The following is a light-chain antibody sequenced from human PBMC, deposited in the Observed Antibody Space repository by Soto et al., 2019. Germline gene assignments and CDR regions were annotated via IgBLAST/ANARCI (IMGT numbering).Light chain of an antibody. J-gene: IGLJ1*01. V-gene: IGLV4-69*01. CDR1: SGHSSYA. CDR2: LNSDGSH. CDR3: QTWGTGIPD. Sequence: QSVLTQSPSASASLGASVKLTCTLSSGHSSYAIAWHQQQPEKGPRYLMKLNSDGSHSKGDGIPDRFSGSSSGAERYLTISSLQSEDEADYYCQTWGTGIPDFGTGTKVTVL.